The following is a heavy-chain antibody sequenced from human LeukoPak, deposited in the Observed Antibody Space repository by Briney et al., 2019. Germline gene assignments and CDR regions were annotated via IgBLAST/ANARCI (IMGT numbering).Heavy chain of an antibody. CDR3: ARGTSTSAVTPLAY. V-gene: IGHV3-74*01. D-gene: IGHD4-23*01. CDR1: GFTFNTYW. Sequence: GGSLRLSCAASGFTFNTYWMHWVRQVPGKGLVWVSRINGDGGGTTYADSVKGRFTISRDNAKNTLYLQMNTLRAEDTAMYYCARGTSTSAVTPLAYWGQGTLVTVSS. J-gene: IGHJ4*02. CDR2: INGDGGGT.